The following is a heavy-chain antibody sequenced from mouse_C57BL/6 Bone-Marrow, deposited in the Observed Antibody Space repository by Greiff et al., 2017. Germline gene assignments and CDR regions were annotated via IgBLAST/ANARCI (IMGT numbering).Heavy chain of an antibody. Sequence: QVQLQQPGAELVKPGASVKLSCKASGYTFTSYWMHWVKQRPGQGLEWIGMIHPNSGSTNYNEKFKSKATLTVDKSSSTAYMQLSSLTSEDSAVYYCERGGYGGYDAGYWGQGTTLTVSS. V-gene: IGHV1-64*01. CDR3: ERGGYGGYDAGY. D-gene: IGHD2-2*01. CDR2: IHPNSGST. J-gene: IGHJ2*01. CDR1: GYTFTSYW.